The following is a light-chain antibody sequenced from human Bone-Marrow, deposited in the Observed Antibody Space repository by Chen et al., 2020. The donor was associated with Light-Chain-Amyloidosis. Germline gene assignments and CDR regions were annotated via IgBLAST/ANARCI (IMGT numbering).Light chain of an antibody. J-gene: IGLJ3*02. CDR1: NIGSTS. V-gene: IGLV3-21*02. Sequence: SYVLTQPSSVSVAPGQTAKIACGGDNIGSTSVHWYQQTPGQAPLLVVYDDSGRPSGSPERLSGSNSGNTATLTISRVEAGDEADYYCQVWDRSSDRPVFGGGTKLTVL. CDR3: QVWDRSSDRPV. CDR2: DDS.